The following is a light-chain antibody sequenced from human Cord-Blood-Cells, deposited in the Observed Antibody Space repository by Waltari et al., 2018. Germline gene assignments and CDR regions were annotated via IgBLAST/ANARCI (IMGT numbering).Light chain of an antibody. CDR2: WAS. CDR3: QQYYSTPQT. V-gene: IGKV4-1*01. J-gene: IGKJ2*01. Sequence: DIVMTQSPDSLAVSLGERATINCKSSQSVLYSSNNKNDLAWYQQKPGQPPKLRIYWASTRESGVPDRFSGSGSGTDFSLTISSLQAEDVAVYYCQQYYSTPQTFGPGTKLEIK. CDR1: QSVLYSSNNKND.